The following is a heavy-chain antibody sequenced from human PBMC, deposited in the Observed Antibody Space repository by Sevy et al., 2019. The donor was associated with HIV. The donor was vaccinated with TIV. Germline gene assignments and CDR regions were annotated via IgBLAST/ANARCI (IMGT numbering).Heavy chain of an antibody. Sequence: GGSLRLSCAAAGFIFNSHAMSWVRQAPGKGLEWVSTISGSGGYTYYADSVKGRFTISRDNSKNMVDLQMNSLRAEDTAVYYCTNRGVVIITGFDYWGQGTLVTVSS. J-gene: IGHJ4*02. V-gene: IGHV3-23*01. CDR3: TNRGVVIITGFDY. CDR1: GFIFNSHA. D-gene: IGHD1-20*01. CDR2: ISGSGGYT.